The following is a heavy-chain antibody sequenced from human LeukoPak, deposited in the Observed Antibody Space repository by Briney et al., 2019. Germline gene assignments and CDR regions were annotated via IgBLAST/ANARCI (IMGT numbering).Heavy chain of an antibody. CDR2: VSGSGTST. Sequence: PGGSLRLSCAASGFTFSSYAMTWVRQAPGKGLEWVSAVSGSGTSTYYADSVKGRFTISRDNPKNTLYLQMNSLRAEDTAVYYCAKRDSGSHYVDYWGQGTLVTVSS. J-gene: IGHJ4*02. CDR1: GFTFSSYA. CDR3: AKRDSGSHYVDY. D-gene: IGHD1-26*01. V-gene: IGHV3-23*01.